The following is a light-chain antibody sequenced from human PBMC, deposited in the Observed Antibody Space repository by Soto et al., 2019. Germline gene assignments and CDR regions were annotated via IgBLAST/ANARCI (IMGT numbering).Light chain of an antibody. CDR1: KLGHKY. Sequence: SYELTQPPSVSVSSGQTASITCSGDKLGHKYACWYQQKPGQFPVLVIYQDRKRPSGIPERFSGSNSGNTATLTISWTQAMDEADYYCQAWDISTVVFGGGTKLTVL. CDR3: QAWDISTVV. J-gene: IGLJ2*01. V-gene: IGLV3-1*01. CDR2: QDR.